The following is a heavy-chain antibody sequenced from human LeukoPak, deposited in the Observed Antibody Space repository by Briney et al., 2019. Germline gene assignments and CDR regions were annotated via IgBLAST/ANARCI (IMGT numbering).Heavy chain of an antibody. D-gene: IGHD3-22*01. V-gene: IGHV4-39*02. Sequence: SETLSLTCTVSGGSISSSSYYWGWIRQPPGKGLEWIGSIYYSGSTYYNPSLKSRVTISVDTSKNQFSLKLSSVTAADTAAYYCARDYYDSSGHDAFDIWGQGTMVTVSS. CDR2: IYYSGST. CDR3: ARDYYDSSGHDAFDI. J-gene: IGHJ3*02. CDR1: GGSISSSSYY.